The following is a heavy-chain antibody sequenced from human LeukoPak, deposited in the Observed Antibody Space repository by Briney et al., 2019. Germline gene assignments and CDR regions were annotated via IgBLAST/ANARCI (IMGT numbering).Heavy chain of an antibody. CDR2: INPHSGGR. Sequence: GASVKVSCKASGYSFTDYYIHWVRQAPGQGLEWMGWINPHSGGRNLAQKFQGRVTMTRDTSISTAYMELSSLRYDDTAVYYCATNILVRDIINWFAPWGQGTLVTVSS. D-gene: IGHD3-10*01. V-gene: IGHV1-2*02. J-gene: IGHJ5*02. CDR1: GYSFTDYY. CDR3: ATNILVRDIINWFAP.